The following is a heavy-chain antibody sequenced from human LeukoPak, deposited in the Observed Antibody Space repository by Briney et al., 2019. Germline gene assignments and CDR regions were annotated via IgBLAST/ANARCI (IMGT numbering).Heavy chain of an antibody. CDR1: GFTFSSYG. J-gene: IGHJ6*02. CDR2: IWYDGSNK. CDR3: ARDSGSRGDDCYYYGMDV. D-gene: IGHD1-26*01. V-gene: IGHV3-33*01. Sequence: GRSLRLSCAASGFTFSSYGMHWVRQAPGKGLEWVAVIWYDGSNKYYADSVKGRFTISRDNSKNTLYLQMNSLRAEDTAVYYCARDSGSRGDDCYYYGMDVWGQGTTVTVSS.